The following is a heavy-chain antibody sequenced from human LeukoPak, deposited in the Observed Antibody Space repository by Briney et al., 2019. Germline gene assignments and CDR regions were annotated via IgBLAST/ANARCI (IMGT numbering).Heavy chain of an antibody. Sequence: SETLSLTCAVSGGSISSYYWSWIRQPAGKGLEWIGRIYTSGSTNYNPSLKSRVTMSVDTSKSQCTLKLSSVTAADTAVYYCARVGDYALKDWGQGTLVTVSS. V-gene: IGHV4-4*07. D-gene: IGHD3-16*01. CDR3: ARVGDYALKD. CDR2: IYTSGST. J-gene: IGHJ4*02. CDR1: GGSISSYY.